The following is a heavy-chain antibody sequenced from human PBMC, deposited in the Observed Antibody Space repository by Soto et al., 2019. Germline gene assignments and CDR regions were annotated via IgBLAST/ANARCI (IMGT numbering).Heavy chain of an antibody. CDR3: AREGSIAVAGLFDY. CDR1: DGSISGCY. V-gene: IGHV4-59*01. J-gene: IGHJ4*02. CDR2: IHYSGST. D-gene: IGHD6-19*01. Sequence: LETLSLTCTVADGSISGCYWSWIRQQPGKGLEWIGYIHYSGSTNYSPSLKSRVTISVNTSKNQFSLKLSSVTAADTAVYYCAREGSIAVAGLFDYWCQGTLVTVSS.